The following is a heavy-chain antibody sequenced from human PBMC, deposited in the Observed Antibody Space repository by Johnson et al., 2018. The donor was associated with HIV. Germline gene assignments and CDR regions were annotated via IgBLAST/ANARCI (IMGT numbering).Heavy chain of an antibody. D-gene: IGHD4-23*01. J-gene: IGHJ3*01. CDR3: AKGLRWIDAYDF. Sequence: QVQLVESGGGVVQPGRSLRLSCAASGFTFSSYAMHWVRQAPGKGLEWVAVISYDAVYEHSGDSVKGRFSLSRDNSKNTVDLRMNRLRSDATAVYWCAKGLRWIDAYDFWGQGTMVAVSS. CDR1: GFTFSSYA. V-gene: IGHV3-30*04. CDR2: ISYDAVYE.